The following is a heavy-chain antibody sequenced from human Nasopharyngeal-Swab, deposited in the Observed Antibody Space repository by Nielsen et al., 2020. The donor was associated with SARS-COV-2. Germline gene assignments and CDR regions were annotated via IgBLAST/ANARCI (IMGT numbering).Heavy chain of an antibody. CDR2: ISYDGSNK. D-gene: IGHD1-26*01. CDR1: GFTFSSYG. J-gene: IGHJ4*02. CDR3: AKTRGSGSYPYFDY. V-gene: IGHV3-30*18. Sequence: SLKISCAASGFTFSSYGMHWVRQAPGKGLEWVAVISYDGSNKYYADSVKGRFTISRDNSKNTLYLQMNSLRAEDTAVYYCAKTRGSGSYPYFDYWGQGTLVTVSS.